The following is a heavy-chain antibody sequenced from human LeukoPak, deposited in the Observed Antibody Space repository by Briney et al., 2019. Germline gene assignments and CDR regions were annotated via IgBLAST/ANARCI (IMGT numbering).Heavy chain of an antibody. CDR1: GGPILSSSYY. CDR2: IYYSGNI. Sequence: SDTLSLICSVSGGPILSSSYYWGWIRQPPGEGVEWIGSIYYSGNIHYNPSLKSRVTISVEPSKNQFSLKLSSATAADTAVYYCARDRFDDSSGYYYHYFYYMDVWGKGTTVTISS. CDR3: ARDRFDDSSGYYYHYFYYMDV. V-gene: IGHV4-39*07. J-gene: IGHJ6*03. D-gene: IGHD3-22*01.